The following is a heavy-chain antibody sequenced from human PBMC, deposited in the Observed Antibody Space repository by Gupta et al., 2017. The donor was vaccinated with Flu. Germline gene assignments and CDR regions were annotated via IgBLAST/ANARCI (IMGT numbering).Heavy chain of an antibody. CDR3: ARDPGPGSSRGGFDV. CDR1: GFRFSAYY. J-gene: IGHJ3*01. V-gene: IGHV3-11*01. CDR2: ISHGGNRI. D-gene: IGHD3-10*01. Sequence: QAQLLESGGGLVKPGGSLRLSCGASGFRFSAYYMTWIRQAPGKGLEWVATISHGGNRIFYADSVKGRFTISRDNAKNSLYLLIYSLRVEDTALYYCARDPGPGSSRGGFDVWGRGTMVTVSA.